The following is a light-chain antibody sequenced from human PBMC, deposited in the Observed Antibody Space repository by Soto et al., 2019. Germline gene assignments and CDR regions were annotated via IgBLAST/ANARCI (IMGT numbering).Light chain of an antibody. CDR2: EVS. J-gene: IGLJ1*01. CDR1: SSDVGGYNF. Sequence: SALTQPASVFGSPGQSITFSCTGTSSDVGGYNFVSWYQQHPGKAPKLMIYEVSSRPSGVSNRFSGSKSGNTASLTISGLQPEDEADYYCSSYTTSSTVVFGTGTQLTVL. V-gene: IGLV2-14*03. CDR3: SSYTTSSTVV.